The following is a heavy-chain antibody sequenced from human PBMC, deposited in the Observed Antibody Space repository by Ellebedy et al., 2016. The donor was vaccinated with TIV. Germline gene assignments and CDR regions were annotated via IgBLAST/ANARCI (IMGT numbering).Heavy chain of an antibody. V-gene: IGHV4-61*05. CDR2: IYYSGST. Sequence: SETLSLTXTVSGGSISSSSYYWGWIRQPPGKGLEWIGYIYYSGSTNYNPSLKSRVTISVDTSKNQFSLKLSSVTAADTAVYYCARAYYDFWSGYYSYYYYMDVWGKGTTVTVSS. CDR3: ARAYYDFWSGYYSYYYYMDV. CDR1: GGSISSSSYY. D-gene: IGHD3-3*01. J-gene: IGHJ6*03.